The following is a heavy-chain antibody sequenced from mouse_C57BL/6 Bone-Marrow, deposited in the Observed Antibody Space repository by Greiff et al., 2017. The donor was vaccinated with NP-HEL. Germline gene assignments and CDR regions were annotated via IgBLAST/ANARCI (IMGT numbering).Heavy chain of an antibody. V-gene: IGHV1-82*01. CDR1: GYAFSSSW. J-gene: IGHJ2*01. Sequence: VQLQQSGPELVKPGASVKISCKASGYAFSSSWMNWVKQRPGKGLEWIGRIYPGDGDTNYNGKFKGKATLTADKSSSTAYMQHSSLTSEDSAVYFCARDGYYDYWGQGTTLTVSS. CDR2: IYPGDGDT. CDR3: ARDGYYDY. D-gene: IGHD2-3*01.